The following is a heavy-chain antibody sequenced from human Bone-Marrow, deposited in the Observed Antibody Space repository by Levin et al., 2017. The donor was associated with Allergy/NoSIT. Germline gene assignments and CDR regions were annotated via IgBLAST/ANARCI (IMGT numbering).Heavy chain of an antibody. D-gene: IGHD6-6*01. J-gene: IGHJ4*02. CDR2: IFLMFGTT. CDR1: GGTFSRFA. V-gene: IGHV1-69*06. CDR3: ASLRPLQGGFDY. Sequence: GASVKVSCKASGGTFSRFAISWVRQAPGQGLEWMGGIFLMFGTTNYAQKFQGRITISADRSTDTAYMELRSLKSDDTAVYYCASLRPLQGGFDYWGQGTLVTVSS.